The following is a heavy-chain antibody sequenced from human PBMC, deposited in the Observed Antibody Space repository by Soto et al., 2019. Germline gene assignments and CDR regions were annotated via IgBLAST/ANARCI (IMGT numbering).Heavy chain of an antibody. CDR2: IIPIFGTA. CDR3: ARDGVGVTIFGVVNYYYYGMDV. CDR1: GGTFSSYA. V-gene: IGHV1-69*13. J-gene: IGHJ6*02. Sequence: VKVSCKASGGTFSSYAISWVRQAPGQGLEWMGGIIPIFGTANYAQKFQGRVTITADESTSTAYMELSSLRSEDTAVYYCARDGVGVTIFGVVNYYYYGMDVWGQGTTVTVSS. D-gene: IGHD3-3*01.